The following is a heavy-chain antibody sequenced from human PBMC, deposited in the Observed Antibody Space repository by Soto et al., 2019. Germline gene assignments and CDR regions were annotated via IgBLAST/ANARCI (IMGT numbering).Heavy chain of an antibody. J-gene: IGHJ5*02. D-gene: IGHD3-10*01. CDR2: IRSKANSYAT. V-gene: IGHV3-73*01. CDR3: TRQIWFGELFSWFDP. Sequence: GGSLRLSCAASGFTFSGSAMHWVRQASGKGLEWVGRIRSKANSYATAYAASVKGRFTISRDDSKNTAYLQMNSLKTEDTAVYYCTRQIWFGELFSWFDPWGQGTLVTVSS. CDR1: GFTFSGSA.